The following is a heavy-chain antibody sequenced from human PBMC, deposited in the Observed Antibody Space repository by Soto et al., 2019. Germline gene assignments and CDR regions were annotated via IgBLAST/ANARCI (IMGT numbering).Heavy chain of an antibody. CDR2: ISAYNGNT. V-gene: IGHV1-18*01. CDR1: GYTFTSYG. J-gene: IGHJ4*02. D-gene: IGHD2-15*01. Sequence: ASVKVSCKASGYTFTSYGISWVRQAPGQGLEWMGWISAYNGNTNYAQKLQGRVTMTTDTSASTAHMELSSLRSEDTAVYYCARDLGGWPDYWGQGTLVTVSS. CDR3: ARDLGGWPDY.